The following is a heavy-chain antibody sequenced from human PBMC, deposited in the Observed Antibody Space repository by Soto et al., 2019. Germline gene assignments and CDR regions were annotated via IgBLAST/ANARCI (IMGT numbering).Heavy chain of an antibody. D-gene: IGHD1-26*01. J-gene: IGHJ4*02. CDR3: VKDISGAYSGPNYDA. CDR1: GFNFGDYA. V-gene: IGHV3-9*01. Sequence: GGSLRLSCAASGFNFGDYAMHWVRQTPGQGLEWVSGLNWNSVTPGYGDSVKGRFSISRDNGKYALYLQMTSLRPEDTALYYCVKDISGAYSGPNYDAWGQGALVTVSS. CDR2: LNWNSVTP.